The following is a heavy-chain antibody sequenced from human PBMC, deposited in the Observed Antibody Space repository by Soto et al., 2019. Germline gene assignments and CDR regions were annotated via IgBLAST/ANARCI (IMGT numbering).Heavy chain of an antibody. V-gene: IGHV1-18*01. CDR3: ARDQESIVVVPGTFDY. Sequence: QVPLVQSGAEVKKPGASVKVSCKASGYTFTSYGISWVRQAPGQGLEWMGWISAYNGNTNYAQKLQGRVTMTTDTSTSTAYMELRSLRSDDTAVYYCARDQESIVVVPGTFDYWGQGTLVTVSS. CDR2: ISAYNGNT. CDR1: GYTFTSYG. J-gene: IGHJ4*02. D-gene: IGHD2-2*01.